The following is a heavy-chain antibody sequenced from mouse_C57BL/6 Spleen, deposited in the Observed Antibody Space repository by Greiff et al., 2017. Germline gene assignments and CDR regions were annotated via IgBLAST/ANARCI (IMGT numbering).Heavy chain of an antibody. CDR3: ARERDYDGYYYAMDY. CDR2: ISDGGSYT. V-gene: IGHV5-4*01. CDR1: GFTFSSYA. Sequence: EVQLVESGGGLVKPGGSLKLSCAASGFTFSSYAMSWVRQTPEKRLEWVATISDGGSYTYYPDNVKGRFTISRDNAKNNLYLQMSHLKSEDTAMYYCARERDYDGYYYAMDYWGQGTSVTVSS. D-gene: IGHD2-3*01. J-gene: IGHJ4*01.